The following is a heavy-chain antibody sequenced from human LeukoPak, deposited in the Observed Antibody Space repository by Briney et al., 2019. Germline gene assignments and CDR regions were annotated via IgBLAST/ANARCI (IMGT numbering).Heavy chain of an antibody. Sequence: SETLSLTCAVYGGSFSGYYWSWIRQPPGKGLEWIREINHSGSTNYNPSLKSRVTISVDTSKNQFSLKLSSVTAADTAVYYCAGEWYNWNGFDYWGQGTLVTVSS. V-gene: IGHV4-34*01. CDR3: AGEWYNWNGFDY. CDR2: INHSGST. D-gene: IGHD1-1*01. CDR1: GGSFSGYY. J-gene: IGHJ4*02.